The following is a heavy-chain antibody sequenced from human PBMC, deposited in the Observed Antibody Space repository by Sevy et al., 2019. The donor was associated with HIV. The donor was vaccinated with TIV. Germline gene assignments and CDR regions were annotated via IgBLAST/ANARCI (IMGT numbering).Heavy chain of an antibody. CDR3: ARDLIVVVPAAILQGYYYYGMDV. CDR2: ISSSGSTI. D-gene: IGHD2-2*02. CDR1: GFTFSDYY. V-gene: IGHV3-11*01. J-gene: IGHJ6*02. Sequence: GGSLRLSCAASGFTFSDYYMSWIRQAPGKGLEWVSYISSSGSTIYYADSVKGRFTISRDNAKNSLYLQMNSLGAEDTAVYYCARDLIVVVPAAILQGYYYYGMDVWGQGTTVTVSS.